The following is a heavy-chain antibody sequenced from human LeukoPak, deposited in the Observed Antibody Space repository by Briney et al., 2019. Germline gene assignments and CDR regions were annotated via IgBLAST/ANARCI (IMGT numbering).Heavy chain of an antibody. CDR1: GYSISSGYY. J-gene: IGHJ4*02. V-gene: IGHV4-38-2*02. CDR2: IYHSGST. CDR3: ARDDVVRGEVGY. Sequence: PSETLSLTCAVSGYSISSGYYWAWIRQTPGKGLEWIGSIYHSGSTYYNPSLKSRVTISVDTSKNQFSLRLSSVTAADTAVYYCARDDVVRGEVGYWGQGILVSVSS. D-gene: IGHD3-10*01.